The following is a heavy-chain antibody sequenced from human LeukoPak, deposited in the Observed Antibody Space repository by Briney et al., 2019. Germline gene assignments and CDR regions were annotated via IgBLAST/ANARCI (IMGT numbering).Heavy chain of an antibody. CDR3: ARDQGSSDFDY. CDR1: GFTFSSYG. CDR2: IWYDGSNK. D-gene: IGHD2-2*01. V-gene: IGHV3-33*01. Sequence: GGSLRLSCAASGFTFSSYGMHWVRQAPGKGLEWVTVIWYDGSNKYYADSVKGRFPISRDNSKNTLYLQMNSLRAEDTAVYYCARDQGSSDFDYWGQGTLVAVSS. J-gene: IGHJ4*02.